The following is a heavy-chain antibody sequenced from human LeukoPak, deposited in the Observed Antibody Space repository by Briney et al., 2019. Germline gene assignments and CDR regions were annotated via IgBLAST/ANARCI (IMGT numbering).Heavy chain of an antibody. CDR3: AKDASYSGSYYEAFDI. V-gene: IGHV3-43D*04. CDR2: ISWDGGST. Sequence: GGSLRLSCAASGFTFDGYAMHWVRQAPGKGLEWVSLISWDGGSTYYADSVKGRFTISRDNSKNSLYLQMNSLRAEDTALYYCAKDASYSGSYYEAFDIWGQGTMVTVSS. D-gene: IGHD1-26*01. J-gene: IGHJ3*02. CDR1: GFTFDGYA.